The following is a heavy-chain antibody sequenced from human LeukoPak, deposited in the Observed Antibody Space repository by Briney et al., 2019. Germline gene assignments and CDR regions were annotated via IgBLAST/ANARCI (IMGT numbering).Heavy chain of an antibody. CDR1: GFTFDDYA. V-gene: IGHV3-21*01. J-gene: IGHJ6*03. CDR3: ARVPEAYYYYMDV. CDR2: ISSSSSYI. Sequence: PGGSLRLSCAASGFTFDDYAMNWVRQAPGKGLEWVSSISSSSSYIYYADSVKGRFTISRDNAKNSLYLQMNSLRAEDTAVYYCARVPEAYYYYMDVWGKGTTVTISS.